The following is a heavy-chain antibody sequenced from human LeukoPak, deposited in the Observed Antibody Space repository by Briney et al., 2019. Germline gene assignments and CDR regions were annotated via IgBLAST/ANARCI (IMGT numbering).Heavy chain of an antibody. CDR2: ISHSGAT. CDR3: VRGDDYIFDY. Sequence: SETLSLTCAVSGDPITSANWWSWVRPSPGKGLEWIGEISHSGATNHNPSLKSRVTMSLDKSKNQLSLRVNSVTAADAAVYYCVRGDDYIFDYWGQGTLVTVSS. V-gene: IGHV4-4*02. J-gene: IGHJ4*02. D-gene: IGHD4-11*01. CDR1: GDPITSANW.